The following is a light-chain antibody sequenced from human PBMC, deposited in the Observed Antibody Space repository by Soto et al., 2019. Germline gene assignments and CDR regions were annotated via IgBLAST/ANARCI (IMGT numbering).Light chain of an antibody. CDR1: QNVRNNY. J-gene: IGKJ1*01. Sequence: EAELTQSPGTLSLSPGERATLSCRASQNVRNNYIGWYQQKPGQAPRLLIYGGSSRATGIPDRFSGSGSGTDFTLTISRLEPEDFAVYYCQQYGSSRKWTFGQGTKVDI. CDR2: GGS. CDR3: QQYGSSRKWT. V-gene: IGKV3-20*01.